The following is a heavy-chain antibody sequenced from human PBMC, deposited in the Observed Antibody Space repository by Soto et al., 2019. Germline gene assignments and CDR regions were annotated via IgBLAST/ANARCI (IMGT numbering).Heavy chain of an antibody. CDR1: GFTFSSYE. J-gene: IGHJ6*02. V-gene: IGHV3-48*03. CDR2: ISSSGSTI. D-gene: IGHD2-8*01. Sequence: GGSLRLSCAASGFTFSSYEMNWVRQAPGKGLECVSYISSSGSTIYYADSVKGRFTISRDNARNSLYLQMNSLRAEDTAVFYCARVPYWCMHCLDVWGHGTTVTVYS. CDR3: ARVPYWCMHCLDV.